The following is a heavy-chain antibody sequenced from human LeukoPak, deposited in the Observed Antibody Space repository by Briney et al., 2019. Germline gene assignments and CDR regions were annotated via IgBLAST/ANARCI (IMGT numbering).Heavy chain of an antibody. D-gene: IGHD2-8*01. CDR1: GFTFSTYA. V-gene: IGHV3-30*04. Sequence: GGSLRLSRAASGFTFSTYAMNWVRQAPGKGLEWVAVISYDGRQNYYADSVKGRFTISRDNSKNTLYLQMNSLRDEDSAAYYCARVYLERLTAGYFDHWGQGTWVTVSS. CDR2: ISYDGRQN. CDR3: ARVYLERLTAGYFDH. J-gene: IGHJ4*02.